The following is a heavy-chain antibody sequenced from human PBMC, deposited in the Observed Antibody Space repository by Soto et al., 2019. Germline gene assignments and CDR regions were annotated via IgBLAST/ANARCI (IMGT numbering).Heavy chain of an antibody. Sequence: QLQLQESGPGLVKPSETLSLTCPVSGGSISGYYWSWLRQPPGKGLEWIAFIHYTGSCNSNPALKSRVTISVDTSKNQFSLKVSSVTASDTAVYYCARHSNEYRKSLDSWGQGTLVTVSS. CDR2: IHYTGSC. V-gene: IGHV4-59*08. CDR1: GGSISGYY. J-gene: IGHJ5*02. CDR3: ARHSNEYRKSLDS. D-gene: IGHD5-18*01.